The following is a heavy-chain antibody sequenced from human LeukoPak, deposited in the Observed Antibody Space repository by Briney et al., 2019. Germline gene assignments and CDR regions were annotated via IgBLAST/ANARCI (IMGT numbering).Heavy chain of an antibody. J-gene: IGHJ4*02. D-gene: IGHD6-19*01. V-gene: IGHV4-38-2*02. CDR3: ARGAPAVASSY. CDR2: IYHTGST. CDR1: GYSISSGYY. Sequence: SETLSLTCTVSGYSISSGYYWGWILQPPGQGLEWIGSIYHTGSTYYNPSLKTRVTISVDTSRNQFSLKLSSVTAADTAVYYCARGAPAVASSYWGQGTLVTVSS.